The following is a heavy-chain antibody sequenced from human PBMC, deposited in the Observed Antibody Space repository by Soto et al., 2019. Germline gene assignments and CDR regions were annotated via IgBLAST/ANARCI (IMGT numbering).Heavy chain of an antibody. V-gene: IGHV3-30*18. D-gene: IGHD1-1*01. Sequence: QVQLVESGGGVVQPGRSLRLSCAASGFTFSNYGMYWVRQAPGKGLEWVAFISYDGSSKFYADPMKGRHTISRDNSKNTPYLQMNSLRAEDRAVYCGVKGIGNDWALDYWGQGTLVTVSS. J-gene: IGHJ4*02. CDR3: VKGIGNDWALDY. CDR1: GFTFSNYG. CDR2: ISYDGSSK.